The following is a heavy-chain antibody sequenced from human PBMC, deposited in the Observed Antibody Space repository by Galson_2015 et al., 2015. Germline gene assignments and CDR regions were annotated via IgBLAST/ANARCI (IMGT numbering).Heavy chain of an antibody. V-gene: IGHV1-69*04. CDR2: IIPILGIA. CDR3: AREGYYGSGSYYVDY. D-gene: IGHD3-10*01. J-gene: IGHJ4*02. CDR1: GGTFSSYT. Sequence: SVKVSCKASGGTFSSYTISWVRQAPGQGLEWMGRIIPILGIANYAQKFQGRVTITADKSTSTAYMELSSLRSEDTAVYYCAREGYYGSGSYYVDYWGQGTLVTVSS.